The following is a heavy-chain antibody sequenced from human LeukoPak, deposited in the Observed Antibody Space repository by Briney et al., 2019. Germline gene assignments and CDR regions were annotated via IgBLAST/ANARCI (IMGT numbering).Heavy chain of an antibody. CDR2: INGDGSSA. J-gene: IGHJ4*02. V-gene: IGHV3-74*03. Sequence: PGGSLRLSCAGSGFTFRGYWIHWVRQVPGKGLVWVSRINGDGSSATYADSVKRRFTISRDDAKNTVYLQMNNLRAEDTAVYYCARDQYYQLLLWGQGSLVTVSP. D-gene: IGHD2-2*01. CDR1: GFTFRGYW. CDR3: ARDQYYQLLL.